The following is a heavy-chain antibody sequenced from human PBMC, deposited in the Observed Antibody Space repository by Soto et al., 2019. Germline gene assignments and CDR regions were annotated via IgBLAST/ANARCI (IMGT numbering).Heavy chain of an antibody. CDR1: GFTFSSYG. J-gene: IGHJ4*02. CDR2: ISYDGSNK. Sequence: QVQLVESGGGVVQPGRSLRLSCAASGFTFSSYGRHWVRPAPGKGLEWVAVISYDGSNKHYADHAKGRFPISRDNSKQTLYLQMNSLRAEDTAVYYCAKDLLIAAGGTDFDYWGQGTLVTVSS. V-gene: IGHV3-30*18. CDR3: AKDLLIAAGGTDFDY. D-gene: IGHD6-13*01.